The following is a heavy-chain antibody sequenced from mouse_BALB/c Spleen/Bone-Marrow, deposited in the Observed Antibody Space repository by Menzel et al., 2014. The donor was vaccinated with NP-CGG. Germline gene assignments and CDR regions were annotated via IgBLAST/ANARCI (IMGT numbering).Heavy chain of an antibody. J-gene: IGHJ2*01. CDR2: IYPGDGNT. CDR3: ARGGISVDY. Sequence: VKLVDSGAGLVRPGSSVKISCKASGYAFSVYWMNWVKQRPGQGLEWIGQIYPGDGNTNYNGKFKGRATLTADKSSNTAYMQLSSLTSEDSAVYFCARGGISVDYWGQGTTLTVSS. V-gene: IGHV1-80*01. CDR1: GYAFSVYW.